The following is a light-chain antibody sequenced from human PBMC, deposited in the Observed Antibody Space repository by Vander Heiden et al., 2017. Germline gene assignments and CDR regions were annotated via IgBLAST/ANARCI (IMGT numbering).Light chain of an antibody. CDR1: QSVRNSY. Sequence: EIVLTQSPGTPSLSPGERATLSCRARQSVRNSYLAWYQQKPGQAARLLIYGASIRATGIPGRFSGGGSGTDFTLTIRGLEPEDFAVYYCQQYGTAPPYTFGQGTKLEIK. CDR2: GAS. V-gene: IGKV3-20*01. J-gene: IGKJ2*01. CDR3: QQYGTAPPYT.